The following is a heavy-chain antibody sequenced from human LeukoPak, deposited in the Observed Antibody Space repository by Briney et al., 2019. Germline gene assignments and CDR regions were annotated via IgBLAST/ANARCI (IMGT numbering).Heavy chain of an antibody. V-gene: IGHV4-39*07. D-gene: IGHD5-18*01. CDR3: ARAGYSYGYAKDY. CDR1: GGSISSGGYY. J-gene: IGHJ4*02. Sequence: SETLSLTCTVSGGSISSGGYYWSWIRQPPGKGLEWIGEINHSGSTNYNPSLKSRVTISVDTSKNQFSLKLSSVTAADTAVYYCARAGYSYGYAKDYWGQGTLVTVSS. CDR2: INHSGST.